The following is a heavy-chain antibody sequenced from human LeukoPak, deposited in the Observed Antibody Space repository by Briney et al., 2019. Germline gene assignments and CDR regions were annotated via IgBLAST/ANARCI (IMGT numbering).Heavy chain of an antibody. J-gene: IGHJ4*02. Sequence: ASVKVSCKASGYTFTSYAMHWVRQAPGQRLEWMGWINAGNGNTKYSQKFQGRVTMTRNTSISTAYMELSSLRSDDTAVYYCARGNDYGGNPFDYWGQGTLVTVSS. D-gene: IGHD4-23*01. CDR3: ARGNDYGGNPFDY. V-gene: IGHV1-3*01. CDR2: INAGNGNT. CDR1: GYTFTSYA.